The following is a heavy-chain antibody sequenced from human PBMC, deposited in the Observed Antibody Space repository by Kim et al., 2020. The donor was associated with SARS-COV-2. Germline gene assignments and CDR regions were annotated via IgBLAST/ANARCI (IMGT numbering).Heavy chain of an antibody. D-gene: IGHD4-17*01. CDR2: IYYSGST. Sequence: SETLSLTCTVSGGSISSYYWSWIRQPPGKGLEWIGYIYYSGSTNYNPSLKSRVTISVDTSKNQFSLKLSSVTAADTAVYYCARGGADDYGDYYWFDPWGQGTLVTVSS. V-gene: IGHV4-59*01. CDR1: GGSISSYY. J-gene: IGHJ5*02. CDR3: ARGGADDYGDYYWFDP.